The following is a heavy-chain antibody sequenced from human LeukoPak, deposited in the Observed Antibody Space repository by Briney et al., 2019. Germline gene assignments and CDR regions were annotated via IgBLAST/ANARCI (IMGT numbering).Heavy chain of an antibody. J-gene: IGHJ4*02. V-gene: IGHV1-8*01. Sequence: GASVKVSCKASGYTCTSYDINWVRQATGQGLEWMGWMNPNSGNTGYAQKFQGRVTITRNASISTAYMELSSLRSEDTAVYYCAREDSRISWLRSGFDYWGQGTLVTVSS. CDR2: MNPNSGNT. CDR3: AREDSRISWLRSGFDY. CDR1: GYTCTSYD. D-gene: IGHD5-12*01.